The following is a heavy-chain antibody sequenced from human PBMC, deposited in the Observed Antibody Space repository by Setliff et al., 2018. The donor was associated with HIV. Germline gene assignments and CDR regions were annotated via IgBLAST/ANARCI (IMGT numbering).Heavy chain of an antibody. Sequence: GESLKISCQGSGYSFTSYWIGWVRQMPGKGLEWMGILHPGDSDTRYSPSFQGQGTISADKSISTAYLQWSSLKASDTAMYYCARRRRDPGIEDLEAYWGQGTLVTVSS. J-gene: IGHJ4*02. CDR1: GYSFTSYW. V-gene: IGHV5-51*01. CDR2: LHPGDSDT. CDR3: ARRRRDPGIEDLEAY. D-gene: IGHD1-26*01.